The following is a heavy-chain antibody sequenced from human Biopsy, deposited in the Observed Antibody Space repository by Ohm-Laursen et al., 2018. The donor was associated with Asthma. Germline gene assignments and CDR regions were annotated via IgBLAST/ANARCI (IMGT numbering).Heavy chain of an antibody. Sequence: SLRLSCAATGFSFSNFAIHWVRQAPGKGLEWVGVISKDASTQDYADSVRGRFTMARDNSKNTLDLQMNSLREEDTAVYYCVRDGTDDAFDIWGQGTVVSVSS. CDR1: GFSFSNFA. J-gene: IGHJ3*02. CDR3: VRDGTDDAFDI. V-gene: IGHV3-30*01. D-gene: IGHD1-1*01. CDR2: ISKDASTQ.